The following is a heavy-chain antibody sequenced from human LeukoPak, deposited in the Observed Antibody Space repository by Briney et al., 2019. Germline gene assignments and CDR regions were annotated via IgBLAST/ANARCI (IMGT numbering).Heavy chain of an antibody. V-gene: IGHV1-2*02. CDR3: ARDSDYDFWSGYFYYYYGMDV. D-gene: IGHD3-3*01. Sequence: GASVKVSCKASGYTFTGYYVHWVRQAPGQGLEWMGWINPNSGGTNYAQKFQGRVTMTRDTSISTAYMELSRLRSDDTAVYYCARDSDYDFWSGYFYYYYGMDVWGQGTTVTVSS. J-gene: IGHJ6*02. CDR1: GYTFTGYY. CDR2: INPNSGGT.